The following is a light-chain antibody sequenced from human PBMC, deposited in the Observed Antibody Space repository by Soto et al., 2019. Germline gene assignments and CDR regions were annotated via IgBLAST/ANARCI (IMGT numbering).Light chain of an antibody. J-gene: IGKJ1*01. V-gene: IGKV1-39*01. CDR1: QSISRH. CDR3: QQSYSTART. CDR2: GAS. Sequence: DIQMTQSPSSLSASVGDRVTITCRASQSISRHLNWYQQKPGKAPILLIFGASTLQSGVPTSFSGSGSGTDFTLTISSLQPEDFATYYCQQSYSTARTFGQGTKVDIK.